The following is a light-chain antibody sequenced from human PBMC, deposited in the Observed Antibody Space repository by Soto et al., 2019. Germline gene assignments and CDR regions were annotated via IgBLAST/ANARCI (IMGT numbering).Light chain of an antibody. J-gene: IGKJ2*01. V-gene: IGKV3-11*01. Sequence: EIVLTQSPAILSLSPGERATLSCRASQSVSSYLAWYRQKPGQAPRLLIFDASKRATGIPARFSGSGSGTDFTLTISSLEPEDFAVYYCLQRSVWPYTFGQGTKLEIK. CDR2: DAS. CDR3: LQRSVWPYT. CDR1: QSVSSY.